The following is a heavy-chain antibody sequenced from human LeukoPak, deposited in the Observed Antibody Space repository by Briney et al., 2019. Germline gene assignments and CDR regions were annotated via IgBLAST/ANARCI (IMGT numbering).Heavy chain of an antibody. D-gene: IGHD3-3*01. J-gene: IGHJ4*02. CDR3: ARADDYDFWSGYVSFDY. CDR1: GFTFSSYW. CDR2: IKQDGSEK. Sequence: PGGSLRLSCAASGFTFSSYWMSWVRQAPGKGLEWVANIKQDGSEKYYVDSVKGRFTISRDNAKNSLYLQMNSLRAEDTAVYYCARADDYDFWSGYVSFDYWGQGTLVTVSS. V-gene: IGHV3-7*01.